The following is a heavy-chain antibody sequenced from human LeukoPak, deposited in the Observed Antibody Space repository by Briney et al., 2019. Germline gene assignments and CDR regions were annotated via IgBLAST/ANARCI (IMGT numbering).Heavy chain of an antibody. CDR1: GYTFTGYY. V-gene: IGHV1-2*02. D-gene: IGHD3-3*01. J-gene: IGHJ4*02. Sequence: ASVKVSCKASGYTFTGYYMHWVRQAPGQWLDWMGCINPDSGGTNYAQKFQGRVTMTRDTSISTAYMELSRLRSDDTAVYYCASNFDFWSGSPYFDYWGQGTLVTVSS. CDR3: ASNFDFWSGSPYFDY. CDR2: INPDSGGT.